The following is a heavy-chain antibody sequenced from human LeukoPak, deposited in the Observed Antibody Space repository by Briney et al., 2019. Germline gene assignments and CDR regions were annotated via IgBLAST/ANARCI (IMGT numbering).Heavy chain of an antibody. D-gene: IGHD4-23*01. CDR1: GGSISSGSYY. J-gene: IGHJ6*03. CDR3: ARQRWDFGGNSGHYHYMDV. V-gene: IGHV4-61*02. Sequence: SQTLSLTCTVSGGSISSGSYYWSWIRQPAGKGLEWIGRIYTSGSTNYNPSLKSRVTISVDTAKNQFSLKMNSVTAADTAVYFCARQRWDFGGNSGHYHYMDVWGKGTTVTISS. CDR2: IYTSGST.